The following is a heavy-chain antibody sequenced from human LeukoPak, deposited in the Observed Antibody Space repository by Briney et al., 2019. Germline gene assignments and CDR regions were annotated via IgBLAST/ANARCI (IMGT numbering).Heavy chain of an antibody. Sequence: GGSLRLSCAASGFTFSSYGMSWVRQAPGKGLEWVSSISSSSSYIYYADSAKGRFTISRDNAKNSLYLQMNSLRAEDTAVYYCARGRRMATIRVLADYWGQGTLVTVSS. CDR1: GFTFSSYG. J-gene: IGHJ4*02. D-gene: IGHD5-24*01. V-gene: IGHV3-21*01. CDR3: ARGRRMATIRVLADY. CDR2: ISSSSSYI.